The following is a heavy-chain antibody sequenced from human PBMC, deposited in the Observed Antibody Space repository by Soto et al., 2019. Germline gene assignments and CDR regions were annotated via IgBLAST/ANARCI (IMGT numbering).Heavy chain of an antibody. Sequence: ASVKVSCKASGYTFTTFAMHWVRQAPGQRLEWMGWINADNGNTKYSQKFQGRVTITRDTSASTAYMELSSLRSEDTAVYYCARGSSSWYGFRDYFDYWGQGTLVTVSS. V-gene: IGHV1-3*01. CDR1: GYTFTTFA. J-gene: IGHJ4*02. D-gene: IGHD6-13*01. CDR2: INADNGNT. CDR3: ARGSSSWYGFRDYFDY.